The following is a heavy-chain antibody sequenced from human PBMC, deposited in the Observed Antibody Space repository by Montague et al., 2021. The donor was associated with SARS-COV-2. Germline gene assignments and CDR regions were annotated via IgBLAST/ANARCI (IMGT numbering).Heavy chain of an antibody. CDR3: ARTPTGPLSFDS. Sequence: SETLSLTCAVSGGSITGFSWSWVRQPAGKGLEWIGCVTTSGTTNYSPSLRSRVTMSVDTSKNQFSLKLNSVTAADTALYYCARTPTGPLSFDSWGQGTLVTVSS. D-gene: IGHD1-1*01. CDR2: VTTSGTT. J-gene: IGHJ4*02. V-gene: IGHV4-4*07. CDR1: GGSITGFS.